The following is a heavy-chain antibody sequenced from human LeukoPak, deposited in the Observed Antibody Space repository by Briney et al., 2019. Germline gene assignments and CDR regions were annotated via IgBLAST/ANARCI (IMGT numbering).Heavy chain of an antibody. Sequence: PSXXLSLTCTVSGGSINSYYWSWIRQTAGKGLEWIGRIYSGGNTNHNPSLKSGVTISVDTSKNQFSLKLNYIHAADTAVYFCARDGDNWAWFDPWGQGTLLTVSS. J-gene: IGHJ5*02. CDR1: GGSINSYY. D-gene: IGHD1-20*01. CDR3: ARDGDNWAWFDP. V-gene: IGHV4-4*07. CDR2: IYSGGNT.